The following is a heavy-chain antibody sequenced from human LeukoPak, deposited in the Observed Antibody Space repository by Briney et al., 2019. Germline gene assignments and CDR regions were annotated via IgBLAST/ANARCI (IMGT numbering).Heavy chain of an antibody. CDR1: GGSFSGYY. J-gene: IGHJ4*02. CDR3: ARGYYFDY. Sequence: ALETLSLTCAVYGGSFSGYYWSWIRQPPGKGLEWIGEINHSGSTNYNPSLKSRVTISVDTSKNQFSLKLSSVTAADTAVYYCARGYYFDYWGQGTLVTVSS. V-gene: IGHV4-34*01. CDR2: INHSGST.